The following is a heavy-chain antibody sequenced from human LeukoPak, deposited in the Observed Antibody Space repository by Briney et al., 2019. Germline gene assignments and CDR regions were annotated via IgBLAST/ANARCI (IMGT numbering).Heavy chain of an antibody. CDR3: AKGRVGIAVGEPDY. CDR1: GFTFDDYA. CDR2: ISWNSGSI. V-gene: IGHV3-9*03. J-gene: IGHJ4*02. Sequence: GRSLRLSCAASGFTFDDYAMHWVRQAPGKGLEWVSGISWNSGSIGYADSVKGRFTISRDNAKNSLYLQMNSLRAEDMALYYCAKGRVGIAVGEPDYWGQGTLVTVSS. D-gene: IGHD6-19*01.